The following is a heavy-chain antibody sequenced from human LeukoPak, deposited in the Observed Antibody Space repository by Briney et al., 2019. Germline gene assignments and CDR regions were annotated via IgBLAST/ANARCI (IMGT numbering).Heavy chain of an antibody. CDR3: ARVRGTAMVTVDY. CDR1: GFTFSSYG. D-gene: IGHD5-18*01. J-gene: IGHJ4*02. Sequence: PGGTLRLSCAASGFTFSSYGMSWVRQAPGKGLEWVANIKQGGSEKYYVDSVKGRFTISRDNAKNSLYLQMNSLRAEDTAVYYCARVRGTAMVTVDYWGQGTLVTVSS. V-gene: IGHV3-7*01. CDR2: IKQGGSEK.